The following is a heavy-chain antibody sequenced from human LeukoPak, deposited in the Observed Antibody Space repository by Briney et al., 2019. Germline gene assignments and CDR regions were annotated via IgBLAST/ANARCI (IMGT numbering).Heavy chain of an antibody. CDR3: ARVLWNGDYPRFDY. CDR2: IYSGGST. J-gene: IGHJ4*02. V-gene: IGHV3-53*01. CDR1: GFTFSSYW. D-gene: IGHD4-17*01. Sequence: GGSLRLSCAASGFTFSSYWMSWVRQAPGKGLEWVSIIYSGGSTYYADSVKGRFTISRDNSKNTLYLQMNSLRAEDTAVYYCARVLWNGDYPRFDYWGQGTLVTVSS.